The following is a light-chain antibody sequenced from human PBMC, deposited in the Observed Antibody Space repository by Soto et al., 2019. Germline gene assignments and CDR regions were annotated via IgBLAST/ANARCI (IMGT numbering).Light chain of an antibody. CDR3: QQTYTAPRT. V-gene: IGKV1-39*01. Sequence: DIQMTQSPSSLSASVGDRVTITCRASQSITIYLNWYQQQPGKAPRLLIYGASTLQTGVPSRFSGSGSMTVFTLTISDLQPEDVAPYYCQQTYTAPRTFGQGTKGDI. J-gene: IGKJ1*01. CDR2: GAS. CDR1: QSITIY.